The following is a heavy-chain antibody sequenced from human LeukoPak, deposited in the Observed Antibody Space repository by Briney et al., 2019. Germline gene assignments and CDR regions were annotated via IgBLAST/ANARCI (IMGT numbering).Heavy chain of an antibody. D-gene: IGHD2-2*01. J-gene: IGHJ3*01. CDR2: ISGSGGST. CDR1: GFTFSSFA. V-gene: IGHV3-23*01. CDR3: AKDRSCTGSSCNVGS. Sequence: GGSLRPSCAASGFTFSSFAMSWVRQAPGKGLEWVSAISGSGGSTYYADSVKGRFTISRDNSKNTLFLQMNSLRAEDTAVYYCAKDRSCTGSSCNVGSWGQGTMVTVSS.